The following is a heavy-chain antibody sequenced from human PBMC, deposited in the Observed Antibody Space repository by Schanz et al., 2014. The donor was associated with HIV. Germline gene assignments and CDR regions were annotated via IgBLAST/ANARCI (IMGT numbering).Heavy chain of an antibody. V-gene: IGHV3-23*01. Sequence: EVQLLDSGGGLVQPGGSLRLSCVASGFTFNNYAMTWVRQAPGKGLEWVSTISASGGSTYYADSVLARFTISRDNSRNALYLHMNSLRADDTAIYYCVKAYSSGFSGAGSWGQGALVTVSS. J-gene: IGHJ5*02. CDR2: ISASGGST. CDR3: VKAYSSGFSGAGS. CDR1: GFTFNNYA. D-gene: IGHD5-18*01.